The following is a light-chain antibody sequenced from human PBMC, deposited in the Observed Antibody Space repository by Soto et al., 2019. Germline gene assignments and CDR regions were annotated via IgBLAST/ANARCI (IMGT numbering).Light chain of an antibody. J-gene: IGKJ1*01. CDR2: DAS. CDR3: HQYHNWPSWT. Sequence: EIVLTQSPATLSLSPGERATLSCRASQSVSSYLAWYQQKPGQAPRLLIYDASNRATSIPARFSGSGSGTDFTLTISSLEPEDFAVYYCHQYHNWPSWTFGQGTKVDIK. V-gene: IGKV3-11*01. CDR1: QSVSSY.